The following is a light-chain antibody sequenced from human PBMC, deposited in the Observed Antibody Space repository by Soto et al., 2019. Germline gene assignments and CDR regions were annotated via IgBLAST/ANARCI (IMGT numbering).Light chain of an antibody. V-gene: IGKV3-15*01. CDR2: GAS. Sequence: DIVMTQSPATLSVSPGERVTLSCRASQSISDFVAWYQQKPGQVPRLLIHGASTRATGIPARFSGSGSGTNFILTISSLQSEDFAVYYCQQYYDWPPLTFGGGTRLEIK. J-gene: IGKJ4*01. CDR1: QSISDF. CDR3: QQYYDWPPLT.